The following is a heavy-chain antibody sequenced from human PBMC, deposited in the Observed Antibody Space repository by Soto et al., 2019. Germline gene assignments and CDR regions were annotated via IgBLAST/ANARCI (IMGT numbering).Heavy chain of an antibody. CDR2: ISHDGSNK. CDR3: VTHSWNY. V-gene: IGHV3-30*03. Sequence: QVQLVESGGGVVQPGRSLRLSCAGSGFTFSNYGLHWVRQTPGKGLEWVAFISHDGSNKYYADSVKGRFTISRDSSKSTLYLQMDSLRVEDTAVYYCVTHSWNYWGQGTLVTVSS. CDR1: GFTFSNYG. D-gene: IGHD1-1*01. J-gene: IGHJ4*02.